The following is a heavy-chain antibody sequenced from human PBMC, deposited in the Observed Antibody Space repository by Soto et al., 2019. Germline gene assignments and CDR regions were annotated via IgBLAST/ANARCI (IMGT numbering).Heavy chain of an antibody. CDR1: GGSFSGYY. Sequence: SETLSLTCAVYGGSFSGYYWSWIRQPPGKGLEWIGEINHSGSTNYNPSLKSRVTISVDTSKNQFSLKLSSVTAADTAVYYCARGSTGNWFDPWGQGTLVTVS. V-gene: IGHV4-34*01. CDR3: ARGSTGNWFDP. D-gene: IGHD2-8*02. CDR2: INHSGST. J-gene: IGHJ5*02.